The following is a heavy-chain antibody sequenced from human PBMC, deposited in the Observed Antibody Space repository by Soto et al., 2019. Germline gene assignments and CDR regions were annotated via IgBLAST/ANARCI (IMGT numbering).Heavy chain of an antibody. Sequence: GGSLRLSCAASGFTFSSYAMSWVRQAPGKGLEWVSAISGSGGSTYYADSVKGRFTISRDNSKNTLYLQMNSLRAEDTAVYYCAKDPYYYGSGSHNWFDPWGQGTLVTVSS. CDR1: GFTFSSYA. CDR2: ISGSGGST. D-gene: IGHD3-10*01. J-gene: IGHJ5*02. CDR3: AKDPYYYGSGSHNWFDP. V-gene: IGHV3-23*01.